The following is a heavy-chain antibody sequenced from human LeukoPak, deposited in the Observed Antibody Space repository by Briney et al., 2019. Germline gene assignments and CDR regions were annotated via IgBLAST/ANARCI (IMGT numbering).Heavy chain of an antibody. V-gene: IGHV1-69*06. CDR3: AREPRATVTPLAFDI. D-gene: IGHD4-11*01. CDR2: IIPIFGTA. Sequence: SVKVSCKASGYTFTGYYMHWVRQAPGQGLEWMGGIIPIFGTANYAQKFQGRVTITADKSTSTAYMELSSLRSEDTAVYYCAREPRATVTPLAFDIWGQGTMVTVSS. J-gene: IGHJ3*02. CDR1: GYTFTGYY.